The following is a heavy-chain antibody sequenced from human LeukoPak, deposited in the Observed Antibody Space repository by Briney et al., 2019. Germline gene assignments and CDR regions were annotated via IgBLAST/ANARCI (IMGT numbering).Heavy chain of an antibody. J-gene: IGHJ3*02. D-gene: IGHD6-13*01. Sequence: GASVKVSCKASGGTFSSYAISWVRQAPGQGLEWMGGIIPIFGTANYAQKFQGRVTITADKSTSTAYMELSSLRSEDTAVYYCARDSPQIAAAGTMSAFDIWGQGTMVTVSS. CDR1: GGTFSSYA. CDR3: ARDSPQIAAAGTMSAFDI. CDR2: IIPIFGTA. V-gene: IGHV1-69*06.